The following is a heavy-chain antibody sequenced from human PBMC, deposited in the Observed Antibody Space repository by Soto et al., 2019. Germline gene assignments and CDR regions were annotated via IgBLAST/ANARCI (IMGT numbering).Heavy chain of an antibody. CDR1: GDNFANYW. CDR2: IYPGNSDT. Sequence: PGESLTVSCRGSGDNFANYWIGWVRQMPGKGLEWMGIIYPGNSDTRYSPSFQGQVTISADPSISTAYLEGSSLKASDTAIYYCARHVYYDVLKKNYWGQGTLVTVSS. V-gene: IGHV5-51*01. CDR3: ARHVYYDVLKKNY. J-gene: IGHJ4*02. D-gene: IGHD3-9*01.